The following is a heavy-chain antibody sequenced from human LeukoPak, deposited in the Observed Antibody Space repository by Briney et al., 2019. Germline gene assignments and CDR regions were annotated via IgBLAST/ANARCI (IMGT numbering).Heavy chain of an antibody. Sequence: GGPLRLSCTASGFSSYSLNWVRQAPGKGLEWVSSISSDSDDIYYADSVKGRFTISRDNAKYSLYLQMNSLRAEDTAIYYCARDPWGAHAYWGQGTLVTVSS. CDR1: GFSSYS. D-gene: IGHD3-16*01. CDR2: ISSDSDDI. V-gene: IGHV3-21*01. J-gene: IGHJ4*02. CDR3: ARDPWGAHAY.